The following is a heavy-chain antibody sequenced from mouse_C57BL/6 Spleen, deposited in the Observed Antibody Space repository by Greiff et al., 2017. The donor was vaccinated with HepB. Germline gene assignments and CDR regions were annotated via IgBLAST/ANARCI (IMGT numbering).Heavy chain of an antibody. CDR1: GYTFTSYW. D-gene: IGHD1-1*01. CDR2: IDPSDSET. CDR3: ARGGTTVVAYYAMDY. V-gene: IGHV1-52*01. J-gene: IGHJ4*01. Sequence: QVQLQQPGAELVRPGSSVKLSCKASGYTFTSYWMHWVKQRPIQGLEWIGNIDPSDSETHYNQKFKDKATLTVDKSSSTADMQLSSLTSEDSAVYYCARGGTTVVAYYAMDYWGQGTSVTVSS.